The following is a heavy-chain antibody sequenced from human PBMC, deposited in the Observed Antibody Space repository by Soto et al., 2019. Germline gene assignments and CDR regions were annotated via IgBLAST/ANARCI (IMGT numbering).Heavy chain of an antibody. Sequence: GGSLRLSCAASGFTFSSYAMSWVRQAPGKGLEWVSAISGSGGSTYYADSVKGRFTISRDNSKNTLYLQMNSLRAEDTAVYYCLKGFRGWPKFPFYYCGQGTLVTVPQ. CDR2: ISGSGGST. D-gene: IGHD6-19*01. CDR3: LKGFRGWPKFPFYY. V-gene: IGHV3-23*01. CDR1: GFTFSSYA. J-gene: IGHJ4*02.